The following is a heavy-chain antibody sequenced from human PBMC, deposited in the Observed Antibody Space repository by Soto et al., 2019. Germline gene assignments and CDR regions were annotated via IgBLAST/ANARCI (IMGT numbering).Heavy chain of an antibody. CDR2: IIPIFGTA. CDR1: GGTFSSYA. Sequence: QVQLVQSGAEVKKPESSVKVSCKASGGTFSSYAISWVRQAPGQGLEWMGGIIPIFGTANYAQKFQGRVTITADESTSTAYMELSSLRSEDTAVYYCARCFYDSSGPATYYYYGMDVWGQGTTVTVSS. CDR3: ARCFYDSSGPATYYYYGMDV. J-gene: IGHJ6*02. V-gene: IGHV1-69*01. D-gene: IGHD3-22*01.